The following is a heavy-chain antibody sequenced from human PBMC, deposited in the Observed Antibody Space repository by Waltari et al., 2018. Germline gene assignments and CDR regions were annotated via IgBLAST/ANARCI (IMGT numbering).Heavy chain of an antibody. J-gene: IGHJ6*02. CDR3: ARDLRIAARLTGASYYYYGMDV. V-gene: IGHV4-59*11. CDR2: IYYSGST. CDR1: GGSISSHY. D-gene: IGHD6-6*01. Sequence: QVQLQESGPGLVKPSETLSLTCTVSGGSISSHYWSWIRQPPGKGLGGIGYIYYSGSTNYNPSLKSRVTISVDTSKNQFSLKLSSVTAADTAVYYCARDLRIAARLTGASYYYYGMDVWGQGTTVTVSS.